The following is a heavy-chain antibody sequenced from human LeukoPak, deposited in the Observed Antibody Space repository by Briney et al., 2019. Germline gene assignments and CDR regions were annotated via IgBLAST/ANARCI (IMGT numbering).Heavy chain of an antibody. CDR2: ISYDGSNK. CDR3: ARVRSSGLLPDY. J-gene: IGHJ4*02. D-gene: IGHD6-19*01. CDR1: GFTFSSYG. V-gene: IGHV3-30*03. Sequence: PGGSLRLSCAASGFTFSSYGMHWVRQAPGKGLEWVAVISYDGSNKYYADSVKGRFTISRDNSKNTLYLQMNSLRAEDTAVYYCARVRSSGLLPDYWGQGTLVTVSS.